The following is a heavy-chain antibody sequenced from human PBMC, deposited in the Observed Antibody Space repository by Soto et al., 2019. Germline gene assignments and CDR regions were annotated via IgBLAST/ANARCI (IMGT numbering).Heavy chain of an antibody. V-gene: IGHV4-31*03. CDR2: IYYSGST. Sequence: SETLSLTCTVSGGSISSGGYYWSWIRQHPGKGLEWIGYIYYSGSTYYNPSLKSRVTISVDTSKNQFSLKLSSVTAADTAVYYCARSPKQRGSGSYYNTYAVAVDGMDVWGQGTTVTVSS. CDR3: ARSPKQRGSGSYYNTYAVAVDGMDV. D-gene: IGHD3-10*01. J-gene: IGHJ6*02. CDR1: GGSISSGGYY.